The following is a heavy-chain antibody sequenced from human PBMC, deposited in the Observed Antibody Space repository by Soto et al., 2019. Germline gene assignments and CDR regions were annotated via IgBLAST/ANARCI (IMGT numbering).Heavy chain of an antibody. CDR3: ARDPGSGSYYGWFDP. CDR2: IYYSGST. V-gene: IGHV4-59*12. D-gene: IGHD3-10*01. Sequence: PSETLSLTCTVSGGSISSYYWSWIRQPPGKGLEWIGYIYYSGSTYYNPSLKSRVTISVDTSKNQFSLKLSSVTAADTAVYYCARDPGSGSYYGWFDPWGQGTLVTVSS. CDR1: GGSISSYY. J-gene: IGHJ5*02.